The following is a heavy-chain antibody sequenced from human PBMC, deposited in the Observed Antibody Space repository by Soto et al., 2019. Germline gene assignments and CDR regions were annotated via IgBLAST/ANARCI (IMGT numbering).Heavy chain of an antibody. CDR2: IYYSGST. CDR3: ARVWLIRGAPYYFDY. Sequence: PSETLSLTCTVSGGSISSGDYYWSWIRQPPGKGLEWIGYIYYSGSTYYNPSLKSRVTISVDTSKNQFSLKLSSVTAADTAVYYCARVWLIRGAPYYFDYWGQGTLVTVSS. V-gene: IGHV4-30-4*01. J-gene: IGHJ4*02. D-gene: IGHD3-10*01. CDR1: GGSISSGDYY.